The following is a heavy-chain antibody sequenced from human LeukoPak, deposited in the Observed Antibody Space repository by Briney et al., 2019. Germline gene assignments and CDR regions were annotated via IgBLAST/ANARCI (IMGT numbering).Heavy chain of an antibody. V-gene: IGHV3-23*01. CDR3: AKGAAGYCSSTSCSNDAFDI. CDR1: GFTFSSYS. D-gene: IGHD2-2*01. Sequence: PGGSLRLSCAASGFTFSSYSMSWVRQAPGKGLEWVSAISGSGGSTYYADSVKGRFTISRDNSKNTLYLQMNSLRAEDTAVYYCAKGAAGYCSSTSCSNDAFDIWGQGTMVTVSS. J-gene: IGHJ3*02. CDR2: ISGSGGST.